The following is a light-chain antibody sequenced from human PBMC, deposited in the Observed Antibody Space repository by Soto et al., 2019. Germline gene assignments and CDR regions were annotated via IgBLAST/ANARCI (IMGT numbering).Light chain of an antibody. J-gene: IGKJ1*01. V-gene: IGKV3-20*01. CDR3: QQYSTSPRWT. CDR1: QSVSNNY. CDR2: GAS. Sequence: EIVLTQSPGTLSLSPGERATLSCRASQSVSNNYLAWYQQKPGQAPRLLIYGASSRATGIPDRFSGSGSGTDFTLTISRLEPEDFAVYYCQQYSTSPRWTFGQGTKVEIK.